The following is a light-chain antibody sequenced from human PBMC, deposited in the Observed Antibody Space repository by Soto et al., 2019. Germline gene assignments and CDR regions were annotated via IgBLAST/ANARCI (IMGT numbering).Light chain of an antibody. CDR1: SSNVGTNS. CDR2: DNN. J-gene: IGLJ2*01. CDR3: GAWDSSLSVVL. Sequence: QSVLTQPPSVSAAPGQRITISCSGSSSNVGTNSVSWYQQLPGTAPKLLIYDNNKRPPGIPDRFSGSKSGTSATLAITGLQTGDEADFYCGAWDSSLSVVLFGGGTKLTVL. V-gene: IGLV1-51*01.